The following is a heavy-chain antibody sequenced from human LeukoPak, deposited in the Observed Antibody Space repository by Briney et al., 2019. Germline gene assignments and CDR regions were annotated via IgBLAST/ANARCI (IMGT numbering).Heavy chain of an antibody. CDR3: ARLLPYYYDSSGYYYGGYFDY. V-gene: IGHV1-18*01. J-gene: IGHJ4*02. D-gene: IGHD3-22*01. CDR2: ISAYNGNT. CDR1: GYTFTSYG. Sequence: GASVKVSCKASGYTFTSYGISWVRQAPGQGLEWMGWISAYNGNTNYAQKLQCRVTMTTDTSTSTAYMELRSLRSDDTAVYYCARLLPYYYDSSGYYYGGYFDYWGQGTLVTVSS.